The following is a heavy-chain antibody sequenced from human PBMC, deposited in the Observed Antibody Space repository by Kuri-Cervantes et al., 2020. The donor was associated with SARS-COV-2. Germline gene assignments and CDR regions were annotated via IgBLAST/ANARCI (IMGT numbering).Heavy chain of an antibody. J-gene: IGHJ3*02. D-gene: IGHD3-9*01. V-gene: IGHV4-61*09. Sequence: SETLSLTCTVSGGSISSGSYYWSWIRQPAGKGLEWIGYIYTSGSTNYNPSLKSRVTISVDTSKNQFSLKLSSVTAADTAVYYCAREPSTYYDILTGYSHDAFDIWGQGTMVTVSS. CDR2: IYTSGST. CDR3: AREPSTYYDILTGYSHDAFDI. CDR1: GGSISSGSYY.